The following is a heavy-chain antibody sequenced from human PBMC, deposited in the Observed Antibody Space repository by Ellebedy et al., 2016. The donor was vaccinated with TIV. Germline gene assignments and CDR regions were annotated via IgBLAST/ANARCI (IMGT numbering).Heavy chain of an antibody. V-gene: IGHV3-23*01. D-gene: IGHD1-26*01. CDR2: ISGSGDIT. J-gene: IGHJ4*02. CDR3: AKGLVGSYDGFDY. CDR1: GLTFSSYA. Sequence: GGSLTLSXAASGLTFSSYAMSWVRQAPGKGLEWVSGISGSGDITYYADSVKGRFTISRDNSKNTLYLQMNSLRAEDTAVYYCAKGLVGSYDGFDYWGQGTLVTVSA.